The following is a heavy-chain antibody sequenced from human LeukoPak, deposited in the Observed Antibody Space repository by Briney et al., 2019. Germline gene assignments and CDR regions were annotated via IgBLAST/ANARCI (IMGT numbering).Heavy chain of an antibody. CDR3: ARDLRDGYNFLSDY. V-gene: IGHV1-2*02. CDR2: INPNSGGT. CDR1: GYTFTGYY. D-gene: IGHD5-12*01. Sequence: ASVKVSFKASGYTFTGYYMHWVRQAPGQGLEWMGWINPNSGGTNYAQKFQGRVTMTRDTSISTAYMELSRLRSDDTAVYYCARDLRDGYNFLSDYWGQGTLVTVSS. J-gene: IGHJ4*02.